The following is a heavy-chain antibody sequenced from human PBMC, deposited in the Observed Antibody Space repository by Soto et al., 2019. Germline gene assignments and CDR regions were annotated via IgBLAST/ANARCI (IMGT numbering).Heavy chain of an antibody. CDR2: ISGHGDSP. V-gene: IGHV3-23*01. CDR3: AKRSSVTTPYYYYFYMDV. D-gene: IGHD4-17*01. J-gene: IGHJ6*03. CDR1: GFTFGSYA. Sequence: GGSLRLSCAASGFTFGSYAMSWVRQAPGKGLEWVSSISGHGDSPHYADSVKGRFTISRDNSRSTLYLQMNSLRAEDTALYYCAKRSSVTTPYYYYFYMDVWGKGTTVTVSS.